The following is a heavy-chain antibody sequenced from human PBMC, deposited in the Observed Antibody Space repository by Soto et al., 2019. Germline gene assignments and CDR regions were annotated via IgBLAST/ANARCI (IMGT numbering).Heavy chain of an antibody. Sequence: SQTLSLTCAISGDSVSSNSAAWNWIRQSPSRGLEWLGRTYYRSKWYNDYAVSVKSRITINPDTSKNQFSLQLNSVTPEDTAVHYCARTSVAVAGTGWFDPWGQGTLVTVSS. CDR1: GDSVSSNSAA. CDR3: ARTSVAVAGTGWFDP. V-gene: IGHV6-1*01. CDR2: TYYRSKWYN. D-gene: IGHD6-19*01. J-gene: IGHJ5*02.